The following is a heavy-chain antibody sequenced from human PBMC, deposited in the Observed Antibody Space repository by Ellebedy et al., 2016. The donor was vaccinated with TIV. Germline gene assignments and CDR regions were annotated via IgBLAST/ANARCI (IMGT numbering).Heavy chain of an antibody. CDR3: ARFSPDSFYYYYGMDV. V-gene: IGHV1-69*05. CDR2: IIPIFGTA. J-gene: IGHJ6*02. Sequence: SVKVSXXASGGTFSSYAISWVRQAPGQGLEWMGGIIPIFGTANYAQKLQGRVTMTTDTSTSTAYMELRSLRSDDTAVYYCARFSPDSFYYYYGMDVWGQGTTVTVSS. D-gene: IGHD2/OR15-2a*01. CDR1: GGTFSSYA.